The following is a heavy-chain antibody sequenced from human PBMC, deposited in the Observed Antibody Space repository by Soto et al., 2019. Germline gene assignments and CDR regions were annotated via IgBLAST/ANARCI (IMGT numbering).Heavy chain of an antibody. J-gene: IGHJ6*02. CDR2: ISYDGSNK. CDR3: ARDQGGTTLYYHGMDV. Sequence: QVQLVESGGGVVQPGRSLRLSCAASGFTFSSYAMHWVRQAPGQGLEWVALISYDGSNKYYADSVKGRFTISRDNSKNTLYLQMNSLRPEETAVYHCARDQGGTTLYYHGMDVWGQGTTVTVSS. D-gene: IGHD1-7*01. V-gene: IGHV3-30-3*01. CDR1: GFTFSSYA.